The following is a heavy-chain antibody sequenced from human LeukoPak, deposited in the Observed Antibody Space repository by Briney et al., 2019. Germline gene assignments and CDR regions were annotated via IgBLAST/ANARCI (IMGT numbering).Heavy chain of an antibody. D-gene: IGHD3-9*01. CDR2: IIPIFGTA. CDR1: VGTFSSYA. J-gene: IGHJ6*02. V-gene: IGHV1-69*01. CDR3: ERNRTQPYDILTDRYYYYGMDV. Sequence: SVNVSCKSSVGTFSSYAISWARQAPGQGLEWMGGIIPIFGTANYAQKFQGRVTITADESTSTAYMELSSLRSEDTAVYYCERNRTQPYDILTDRYYYYGMDVWGQGTTVTVSS.